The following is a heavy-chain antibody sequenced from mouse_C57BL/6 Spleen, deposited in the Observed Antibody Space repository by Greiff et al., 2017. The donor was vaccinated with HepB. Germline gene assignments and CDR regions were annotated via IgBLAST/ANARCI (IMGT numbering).Heavy chain of an antibody. CDR1: GFSLTSYG. J-gene: IGHJ4*01. Sequence: QVQLQQSGPGLVQPSQSLSITCTVSGFSLTSYGVHWVRQPPGKGLEWLGVIWSGGSTDNNAAFISRLSISKDNSKSQVFVKMNSLQADDTAIYYCAKNPSDGYYAMDYWGQGTSVTVSS. V-gene: IGHV2-4*01. D-gene: IGHD2-3*01. CDR3: AKNPSDGYYAMDY. CDR2: IWSGGST.